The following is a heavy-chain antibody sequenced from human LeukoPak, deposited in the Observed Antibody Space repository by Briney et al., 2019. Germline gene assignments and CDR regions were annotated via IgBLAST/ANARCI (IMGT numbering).Heavy chain of an antibody. CDR3: ARVEGGGYSYDY. J-gene: IGHJ4*02. CDR1: GYTFTSYY. D-gene: IGHD5-18*01. CDR2: INPSGGST. V-gene: IGHV1-46*01. Sequence: ASVKVSCKASGYTFTSYYMHWVRQAPGQGLEWMGIINPSGGSTSYAQKFQGRVTMTRDMSTGTVYMELSSLRSEDTAVYYCARVEGGGYSYDYWGQGTLVTVSS.